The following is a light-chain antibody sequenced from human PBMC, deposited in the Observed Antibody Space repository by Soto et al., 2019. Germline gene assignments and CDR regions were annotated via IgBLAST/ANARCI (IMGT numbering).Light chain of an antibody. V-gene: IGLV6-57*03. J-gene: IGLJ3*02. CDR1: SGSVASNY. CDR2: EDN. Sequence: NFMLTQPHSVSESPGKTATISCTRSSGSVASNYVQWYQQRPGSAPATLIYEDNQRPSGVPDRFSGSIDSSSNSASLTISGLKTEDEADYYCQSYDSSNWVFGGGTKLTVL. CDR3: QSYDSSNWV.